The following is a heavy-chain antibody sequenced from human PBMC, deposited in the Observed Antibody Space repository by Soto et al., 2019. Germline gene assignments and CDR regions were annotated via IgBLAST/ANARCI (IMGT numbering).Heavy chain of an antibody. CDR2: LSYDRSSK. Sequence: WGSLRLSCAVSGFPLSSYGMHCGHQAPGKRREWVAVLSYDRSSKYYADSVKGRFTISSDKSKNTRHLQMSSRRAEDTAVYYRAKYRGNGIRSWCDTCGQETLVTVSS. CDR1: GFPLSSYG. V-gene: IGHV3-30*18. J-gene: IGHJ5*02. D-gene: IGHD3-10*01. CDR3: AKYRGNGIRSWCDT.